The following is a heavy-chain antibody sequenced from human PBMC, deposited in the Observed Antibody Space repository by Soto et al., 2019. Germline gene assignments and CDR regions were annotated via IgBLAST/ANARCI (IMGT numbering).Heavy chain of an antibody. V-gene: IGHV3-66*01. CDR1: GFTVSNNY. CDR2: IYVGGYT. D-gene: IGHD6-6*01. Sequence: EVQLVESGGDLVQPGGSLRLSCAASGFTVSNNYMTWVRQAPGKELEWVSLIYVGGYTYYADSVKGRFTISRANSKNTLYLQMNSLRAEDTAVYYCAVYAPRHWFDSWGQGTLVTVSS. J-gene: IGHJ5*01. CDR3: AVYAPRHWFDS.